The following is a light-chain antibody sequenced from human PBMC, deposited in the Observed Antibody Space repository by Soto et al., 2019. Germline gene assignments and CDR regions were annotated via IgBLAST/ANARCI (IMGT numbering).Light chain of an antibody. Sequence: EIVLTQSPGTLSLSPGERATLSCRASQSVSSSYLAWYQQKPGQAPRLLIYGASSRATDIPARFIGSGSGTEFTLTISSLQSGDFAVYYCQQYYNWPRTFGQGTKVDIK. CDR2: GAS. CDR1: QSVSSS. CDR3: QQYYNWPRT. J-gene: IGKJ1*01. V-gene: IGKV3-15*01.